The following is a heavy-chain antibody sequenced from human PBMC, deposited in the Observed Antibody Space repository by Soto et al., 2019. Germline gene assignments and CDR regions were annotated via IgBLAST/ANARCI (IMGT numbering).Heavy chain of an antibody. CDR3: ARDRYRGYDRFYYGMDV. D-gene: IGHD5-12*01. V-gene: IGHV1-69*13. Sequence: SGKVSGTASGRARVYFSMSGGRQANRQWLEWMGGIIPIFGTAHYAQKFQGRVTITADESTSTAYMALSSLRSEDTAVYYCARDRYRGYDRFYYGMDVWGQGNSVTVSS. J-gene: IGHJ6*02. CDR2: IIPIFGTA. CDR1: GRARVYFS.